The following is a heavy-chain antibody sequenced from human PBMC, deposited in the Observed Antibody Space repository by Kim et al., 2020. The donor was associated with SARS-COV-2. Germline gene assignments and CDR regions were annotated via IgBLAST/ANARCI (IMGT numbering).Heavy chain of an antibody. J-gene: IGHJ3*02. Sequence: GGSLRLSCAASGFTFDDYAMHWVRQAPGKGLEWVSGISWNSGSIGYADSVKGRFTISRDNAKNSLYLQMNSLRAEDTALYYCAKGLAWELPADAFDIWGQGTMVTVSS. D-gene: IGHD1-26*01. CDR3: AKGLAWELPADAFDI. CDR2: ISWNSGSI. V-gene: IGHV3-9*01. CDR1: GFTFDDYA.